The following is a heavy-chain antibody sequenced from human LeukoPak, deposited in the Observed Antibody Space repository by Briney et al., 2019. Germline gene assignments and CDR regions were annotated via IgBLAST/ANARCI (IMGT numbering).Heavy chain of an antibody. CDR3: ARDTGSNFFDP. D-gene: IGHD1-26*01. CDR2: ISTYNAKT. Sequence: GASVRVSCKASGYTFTTYGMIWVRQAPGQGLEWMGWISTYNAKTKYAQNLQGRVAMTTDTSTSTVYMELRSLTSDDTAVYYCARDTGSNFFDPWGQGTLVTVAS. J-gene: IGHJ5*02. V-gene: IGHV1-18*01. CDR1: GYTFTTYG.